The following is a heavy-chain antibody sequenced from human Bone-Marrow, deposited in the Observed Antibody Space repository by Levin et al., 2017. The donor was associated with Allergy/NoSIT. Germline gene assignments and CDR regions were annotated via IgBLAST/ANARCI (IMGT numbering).Heavy chain of an antibody. CDR3: AKSEVQDSFYYGMDV. J-gene: IGHJ6*02. CDR2: ITGSGGDT. Sequence: SGGSLRLSCAASGFTFNYFALSWVRQAPGKGLEWVSSITGSGGDTYYEKAVKGRFTISRDNSKKTLYLQMNSLRAEDTAIYYCAKSEVQDSFYYGMDVWGQGTSVTVSS. CDR1: GFTFNYFA. V-gene: IGHV3-23*01. D-gene: IGHD3-10*01.